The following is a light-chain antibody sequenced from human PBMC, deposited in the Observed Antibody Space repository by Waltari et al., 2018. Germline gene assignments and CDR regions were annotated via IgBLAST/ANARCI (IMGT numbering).Light chain of an antibody. CDR1: SSDVGSYNL. J-gene: IGLJ2*01. V-gene: IGLV2-23*03. CDR2: EGS. CDR3: CSYAGSSTFEV. Sequence: QSALTQPASVSGSPGQSITISCTGTSSDVGSYNLVPWYQQHPGKAPKLMIYEGSKRPSGVSNRFSGSKSGNMASLRISGLQAEDEADYYCCSYAGSSTFEVFGGGTKLTVL.